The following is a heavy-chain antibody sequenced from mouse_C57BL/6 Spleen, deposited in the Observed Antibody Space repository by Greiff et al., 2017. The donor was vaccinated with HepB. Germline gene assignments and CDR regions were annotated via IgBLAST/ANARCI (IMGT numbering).Heavy chain of an antibody. CDR1: GYTFTSYW. CDR3: ARESSNPFAY. D-gene: IGHD2-5*01. Sequence: QVQLKQPGAELVKPGASVKLSCKASGYTFTSYWMQWVKQRPGQGLEWIGEIDPSDSYTNYNQKFKGKATLTVDTSSSTAYMQLSSLTSEDSAVYYCARESSNPFAYWGQGTLVTVSA. J-gene: IGHJ3*01. V-gene: IGHV1-50*01. CDR2: IDPSDSYT.